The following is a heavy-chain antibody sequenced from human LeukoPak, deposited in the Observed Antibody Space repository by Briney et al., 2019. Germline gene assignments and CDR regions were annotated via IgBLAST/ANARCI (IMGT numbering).Heavy chain of an antibody. Sequence: GGSLRLSCAASGFIFSSHVMSWVRQAPGKGLEWVSAISGSGDITSYADSVKGRFTISRDNSKNTLHLQMNSLRAEDTAVYYCATEGRSTTPGYWGQGTLVIVSS. CDR1: GFIFSSHV. J-gene: IGHJ4*02. V-gene: IGHV3-23*01. CDR2: ISGSGDIT. CDR3: ATEGRSTTPGY. D-gene: IGHD6-13*01.